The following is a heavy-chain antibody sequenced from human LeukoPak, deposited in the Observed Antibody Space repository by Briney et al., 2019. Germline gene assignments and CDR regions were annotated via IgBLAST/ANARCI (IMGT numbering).Heavy chain of an antibody. CDR2: IYYSGST. CDR1: GGSISSSSYS. CDR3: ARLGYDSSGRYFDY. Sequence: PSETLSLTYTVSGGSISSSSYSWGWIRQPPGKGLEWIGTIYYSGSTYYNPSLKSRVTISVDTSKNQFSLKLSSVTAADTAVYYCARLGYDSSGRYFDYWGQGTLVTVSS. J-gene: IGHJ4*02. D-gene: IGHD3-22*01. V-gene: IGHV4-39*01.